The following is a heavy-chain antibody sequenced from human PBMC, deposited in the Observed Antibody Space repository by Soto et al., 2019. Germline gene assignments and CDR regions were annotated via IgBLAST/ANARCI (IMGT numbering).Heavy chain of an antibody. CDR1: GYTFTGYY. CDR2: INPNSGGT. Sequence: QVQLVQSGAEVKKPGASVKVSCKASGYTFTGYYMHWVRQAPGQGLEWMGWINPNSGGTNYAQKFQGWVTMTRDTSVSTAYMELSRLRSDDTAVYYCARSVAGRAYDAFDIWGQGTMVTVSS. CDR3: ARSVAGRAYDAFDI. D-gene: IGHD6-19*01. J-gene: IGHJ3*02. V-gene: IGHV1-2*04.